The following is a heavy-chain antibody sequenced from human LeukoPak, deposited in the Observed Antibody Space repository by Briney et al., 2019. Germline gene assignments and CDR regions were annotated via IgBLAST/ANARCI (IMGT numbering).Heavy chain of an antibody. CDR1: GYTLTKLS. D-gene: IGHD2-8*01. Sequence: ASVKVSCKVSGYTLTKLSMHWVRQAPGKGLEWMGGFDPEDGETIYAQKFQGRVTMTEDTSTDTAYMELSSLRSEDTAVYYCATGDDRHCTNGVCCPLGYWGQGTLVTVSS. J-gene: IGHJ4*02. CDR2: FDPEDGET. CDR3: ATGDDRHCTNGVCCPLGY. V-gene: IGHV1-24*01.